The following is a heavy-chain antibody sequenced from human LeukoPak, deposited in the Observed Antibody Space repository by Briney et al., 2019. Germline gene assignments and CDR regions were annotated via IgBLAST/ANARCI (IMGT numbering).Heavy chain of an antibody. V-gene: IGHV4-38-2*01. J-gene: IGHJ4*02. D-gene: IGHD3-22*01. Sequence: SETLSLTCAVSGYSISSGYYWGWIRQPPGKGLEWIGSIYHSGSTYYNPSLKSRVTISVDTSKNQFSLKLSSVTAADTAVYYCARGVVVIIGKPSFDHWGQGTLVTVSS. CDR2: IYHSGST. CDR1: GYSISSGYY. CDR3: ARGVVVIIGKPSFDH.